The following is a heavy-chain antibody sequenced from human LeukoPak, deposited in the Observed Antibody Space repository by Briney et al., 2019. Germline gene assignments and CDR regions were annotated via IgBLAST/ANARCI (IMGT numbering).Heavy chain of an antibody. CDR3: ARGRDGYNLVDAFDI. CDR2: ISGSGGST. D-gene: IGHD5-24*01. CDR1: GFTFSSYG. Sequence: GGSLRLSCAASGFTFSSYGMSWVRQAPGKGLEWVSAISGSGGSTYYADSVKGRFTISRDNSKNTLYLQMNSLRAEDTAVYYCARGRDGYNLVDAFDIWGQGIMVTVSS. J-gene: IGHJ3*02. V-gene: IGHV3-23*01.